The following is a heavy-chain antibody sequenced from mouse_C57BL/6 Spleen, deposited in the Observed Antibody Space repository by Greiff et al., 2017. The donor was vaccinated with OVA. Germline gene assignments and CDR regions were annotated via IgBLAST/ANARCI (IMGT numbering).Heavy chain of an antibody. D-gene: IGHD1-1*01. CDR2: ISGGGGNT. CDR1: GFTFSSYT. J-gene: IGHJ2*01. CDR3: ARHYYGSGYYFDY. Sequence: EVMLVESGGGLVKPGGSLKLSCAASGFTFSSYTMSWVRQTPEKRLEWVATISGGGGNTYYPDSVKGRFTISRDNAKNTLYLQMSSLRSEDTAVYYCARHYYGSGYYFDYWGQGTTLTVSS. V-gene: IGHV5-9*01.